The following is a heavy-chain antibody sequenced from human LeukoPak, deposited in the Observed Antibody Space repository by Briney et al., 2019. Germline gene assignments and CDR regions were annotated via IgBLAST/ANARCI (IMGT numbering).Heavy chain of an antibody. CDR3: ARRTRYCSSTSCRLPDY. D-gene: IGHD2-2*01. V-gene: IGHV4-39*07. Sequence: SETLSLTCTVSGGSIISSSYYWGWIRQPPGKGLEWIGSIYYTGSTYYNPSLKSRVTISVDTSKNQFSLKLSSVTAADTAVYYCARRTRYCSSTSCRLPDYWGQGTLVTVSS. CDR2: IYYTGST. CDR1: GGSIISSSYY. J-gene: IGHJ4*02.